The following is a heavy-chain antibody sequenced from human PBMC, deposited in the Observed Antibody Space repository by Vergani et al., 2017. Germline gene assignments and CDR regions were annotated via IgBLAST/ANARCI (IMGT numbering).Heavy chain of an antibody. CDR2: IDPSDSYT. Sequence: EVQLVQSGAEVKKPGESLRIFCKGSGYSFTIFWISWVRQMPGKGLEWMGRIDPSDSYTNYSPSFQGHVTISADKSISTAYLQWSSLKASDTAMYYCARHKGELLSGTYWGQGTLVTVSS. CDR3: ARHKGELLSGTY. D-gene: IGHD1-26*01. CDR1: GYSFTIFW. J-gene: IGHJ4*02. V-gene: IGHV5-10-1*03.